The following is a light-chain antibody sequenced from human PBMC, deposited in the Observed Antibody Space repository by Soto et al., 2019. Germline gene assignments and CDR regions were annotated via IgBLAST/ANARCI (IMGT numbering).Light chain of an antibody. CDR2: GAS. CDR1: QSVSSN. V-gene: IGKV3-15*01. CDR3: QQYNNWPRT. Sequence: EFVLTQSPGTLSLSPGEGATLSCRASQSVSSNLAWYQQKPGQAPRLLIYGASTRATGIPARFSGSGSGTEFTLTISSLQSEDFAVYYCQQYNNWPRTFGQGTKVDIK. J-gene: IGKJ1*01.